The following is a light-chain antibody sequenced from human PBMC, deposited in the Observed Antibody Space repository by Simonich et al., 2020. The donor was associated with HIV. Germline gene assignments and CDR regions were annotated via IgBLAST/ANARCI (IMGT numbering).Light chain of an antibody. J-gene: IGLJ2*01. CDR3: CSYAGTTFVV. Sequence: QSALTQPASVSGSPGQSITISCTGTSSDVGGYNLVSWYQHYPGTAPKLMISEDIKRPSGVSNLFSGSKYGNTASLTISGLQAEDEADYYCCSYAGTTFVVFGGGTKLTVL. CDR1: SSDVGGYNL. V-gene: IGLV2-23*01. CDR2: EDI.